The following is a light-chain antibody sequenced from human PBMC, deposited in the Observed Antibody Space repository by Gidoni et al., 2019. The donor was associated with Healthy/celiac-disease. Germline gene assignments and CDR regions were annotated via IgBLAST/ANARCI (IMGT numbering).Light chain of an antibody. Sequence: EIVTTQSPAILSVAPGARATLSWRARQRRSSNLAWYGKKPGPAPRLLIYGASTRATDCPARFSGRGSGTEFTLTISNLQSEGFAVYSCQQYTNWLLYTFGQGTKLEIK. CDR1: QRRSSN. V-gene: IGKV3-15*01. CDR2: GAS. J-gene: IGKJ2*01. CDR3: QQYTNWLLYT.